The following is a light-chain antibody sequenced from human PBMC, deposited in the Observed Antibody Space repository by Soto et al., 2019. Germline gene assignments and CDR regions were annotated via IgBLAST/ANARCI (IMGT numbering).Light chain of an antibody. V-gene: IGKV3-15*01. CDR2: GAS. CDR1: QRSSTI. Sequence: VLTQSPATLSVSPGESATFSCRASQRSSTIVAGYQHKPGTPPRLLRYGASTRATRSPDRFSGGGAGTEFTLTISRLEPEAFAVYSCHQYRSASRTFGQGTKVEI. CDR3: HQYRSASRT. J-gene: IGKJ1*01.